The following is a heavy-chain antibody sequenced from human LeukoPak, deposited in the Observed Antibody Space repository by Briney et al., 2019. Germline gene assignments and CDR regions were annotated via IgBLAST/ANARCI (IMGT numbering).Heavy chain of an antibody. V-gene: IGHV3-7*03. CDR1: GFTFSRYW. Sequence: GGSLRLSCAASGFTFSRYWMSWVRQAPGKGLEWVANIKQDGSQKSYVDSVKGRFTISRDNANNFLYLQMNSLRAEDTAVYYCARESFAARWDWGQGTLVTVSS. CDR3: ARESFAARWD. CDR2: IKQDGSQK. J-gene: IGHJ4*02. D-gene: IGHD6-6*01.